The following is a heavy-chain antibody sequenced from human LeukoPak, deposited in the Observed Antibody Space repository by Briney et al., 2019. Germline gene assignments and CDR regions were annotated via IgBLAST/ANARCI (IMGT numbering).Heavy chain of an antibody. CDR1: GGSFGGYY. CDR2: IIHSGGT. CDR3: ARGLGGSYYFDH. D-gene: IGHD1-26*01. Sequence: PSETLSLTCAVYGGSFGGYYWSWIRLPPGKGLDWIGEIIHSGGTNYNPSLKSRVTISVDTSKNQFSLNLNSINAADTAVYYCARGLGGSYYFDHWGQGTLVTVSS. V-gene: IGHV4-34*01. J-gene: IGHJ4*02.